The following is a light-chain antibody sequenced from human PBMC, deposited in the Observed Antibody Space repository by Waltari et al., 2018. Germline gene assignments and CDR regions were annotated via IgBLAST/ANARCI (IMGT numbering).Light chain of an antibody. CDR1: TRDRVGSNY. Sequence: SALPQPDPVSGPLRPPISTPCGGLTRDRVGSNYGPWYQQHPAEAPKLLIYDVTKRPSGVSDRFSGSKSGSSASLTISGLQPEDEADYYCSSFTSSTTGIFGGGTKLTVL. CDR2: DVT. J-gene: IGLJ2*01. CDR3: SSFTSSTTGI. V-gene: IGLV2-14*03.